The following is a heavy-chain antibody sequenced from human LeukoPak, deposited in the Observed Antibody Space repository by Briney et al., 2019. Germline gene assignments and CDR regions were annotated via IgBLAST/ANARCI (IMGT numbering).Heavy chain of an antibody. CDR1: AYTFADYY. J-gene: IGHJ4*02. Sequence: ASVRVSCKASAYTFADYYVHWVRQAPGQGLEWMGWINPKGDGTNYAQKFQGRVTMSRDTSNNTAYMELSSLRSDDTAVYYCARGDRYYDTSGYRSFDHWGQGTLVTVSS. CDR3: ARGDRYYDTSGYRSFDH. V-gene: IGHV1-2*02. D-gene: IGHD3-22*01. CDR2: INPKGDGT.